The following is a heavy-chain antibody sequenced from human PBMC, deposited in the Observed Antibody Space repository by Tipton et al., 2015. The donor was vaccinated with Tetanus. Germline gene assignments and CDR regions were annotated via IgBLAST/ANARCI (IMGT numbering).Heavy chain of an antibody. CDR3: ATVGLVTASVKY. CDR2: INHSGTA. Sequence: TLSLTCAVSGGSFSDFYWSWIRQVPGQGLVWIGEINHSGTANKNPSLKSRVTMSVDTSNRQFSLSLDSATAADTAVYYCATVGLVTASVKYWGQGTLVTVSS. V-gene: IGHV4-34*01. D-gene: IGHD2-21*02. CDR1: GGSFSDFY. J-gene: IGHJ4*01.